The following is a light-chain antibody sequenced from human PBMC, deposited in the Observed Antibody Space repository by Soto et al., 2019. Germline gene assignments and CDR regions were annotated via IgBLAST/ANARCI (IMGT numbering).Light chain of an antibody. Sequence: DIQMTQSPSTLSASVGDRVTITCRASQSISLWLAWYQQKPGKAPKLLIYDASSLESGVPSRFSGSGSGTEFTLTISSLQPDDFATYYCQHYNEYSRAFGQGTRVEIK. CDR3: QHYNEYSRA. V-gene: IGKV1-5*01. CDR1: QSISLW. J-gene: IGKJ1*01. CDR2: DAS.